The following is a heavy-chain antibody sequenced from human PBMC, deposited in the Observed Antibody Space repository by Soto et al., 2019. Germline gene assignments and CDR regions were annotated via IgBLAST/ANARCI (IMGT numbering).Heavy chain of an antibody. V-gene: IGHV3-30*18. J-gene: IGHJ4*02. D-gene: IGHD3-3*01. CDR2: ISDEGTFK. Sequence: GGSLRLSCEASGFSFSSYGMHWVRQAPGQGLESVAVISDEGTFKDYADSVKGRFTISRDNSDNTLFLQMNSLGPKDTAIDESSKYYGPKAPYPASNTHTDFRGQGTLVTVSS. CDR1: GFSFSSYG. CDR3: SKYYGPKAPYPASNTHTDF.